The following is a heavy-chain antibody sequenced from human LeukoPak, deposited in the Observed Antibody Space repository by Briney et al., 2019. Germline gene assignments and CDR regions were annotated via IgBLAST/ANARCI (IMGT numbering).Heavy chain of an antibody. Sequence: GGSLRLSCAASGFTFSSYAMSWVRQAPGKGLEWVSAISDSGGSTCYADSVKGRFTISRDNSKNTLYLQMNSLRAEDTAVYYCAKLVAVAGHFDYWGQGTLVTVSS. CDR3: AKLVAVAGHFDY. CDR1: GFTFSSYA. CDR2: ISDSGGST. V-gene: IGHV3-23*01. J-gene: IGHJ4*02. D-gene: IGHD6-19*01.